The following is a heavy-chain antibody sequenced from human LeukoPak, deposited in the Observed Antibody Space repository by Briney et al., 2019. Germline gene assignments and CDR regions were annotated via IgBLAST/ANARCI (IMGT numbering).Heavy chain of an antibody. CDR1: GFTFSSYG. Sequence: GGSLRLSCAASGFTFSSYGMHWVRQAPGKGLEWMAVISYDGSNQYYADSVKGRFTISRDNSKNTVYLQMNSLRAEDTAVYYCAKDRRYYDSTGYYWYFDYWGQGTLVTVSS. V-gene: IGHV3-30*18. D-gene: IGHD3-22*01. CDR3: AKDRRYYDSTGYYWYFDY. CDR2: ISYDGSNQ. J-gene: IGHJ4*02.